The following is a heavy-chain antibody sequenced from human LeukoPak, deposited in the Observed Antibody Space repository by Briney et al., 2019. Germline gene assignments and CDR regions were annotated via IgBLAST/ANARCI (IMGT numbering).Heavy chain of an antibody. V-gene: IGHV1-18*01. CDR2: ISAYNGNT. CDR3: ASSDGYSSGWYTGTPFDY. Sequence: GASVKVSCKASGYTFTSYGISWVRQAPGQGLEWMGWISAYNGNTNYAQKLQGRVTMTTDTSTSTAYMELRSLRSDDTAVYYCASSDGYSSGWYTGTPFDYWGQGTLVTVSS. J-gene: IGHJ4*02. CDR1: GYTFTSYG. D-gene: IGHD6-19*01.